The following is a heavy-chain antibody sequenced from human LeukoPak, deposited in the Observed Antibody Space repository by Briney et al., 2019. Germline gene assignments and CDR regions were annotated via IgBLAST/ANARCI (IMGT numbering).Heavy chain of an antibody. Sequence: GRSLRLSCAASGFTFSSYAMHWVRQAPGKGLEWVAVISYDGSNTYYADSVKGRFTISRDNSKNTLYLQMNSLRAEDTAVYYCARDSAYFDWLTVYYYYYYMDFWGKGTTVTVSS. CDR2: ISYDGSNT. D-gene: IGHD3-9*01. CDR3: ARDSAYFDWLTVYYYYYYMDF. CDR1: GFTFSSYA. V-gene: IGHV3-30*04. J-gene: IGHJ6*03.